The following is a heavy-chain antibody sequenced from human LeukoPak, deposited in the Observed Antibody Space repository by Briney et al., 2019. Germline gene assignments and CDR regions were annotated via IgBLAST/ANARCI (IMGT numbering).Heavy chain of an antibody. CDR1: GGTFSSYA. J-gene: IGHJ4*02. CDR2: IIPILGIA. D-gene: IGHD2-21*02. CDR3: ARTLGDRGFDY. V-gene: IGHV1-69*04. Sequence: SVKVSCKASGGTFSSYAISWVRQAPGQGLDWMGRIIPILGIANYAQKFQGRVTITADKSTSTAYMELSSLRSEDTAVYYCARTLGDRGFDYWGQGTLVTVSS.